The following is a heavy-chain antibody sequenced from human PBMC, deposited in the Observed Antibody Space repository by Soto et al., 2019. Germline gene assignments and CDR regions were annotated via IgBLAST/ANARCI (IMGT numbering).Heavy chain of an antibody. V-gene: IGHV1-69*05. CDR3: ARSSTYTAMAPFDY. CDR2: TIPIFGTA. D-gene: IGHD5-18*01. CDR1: GGTFGNSA. Sequence: ASVKVSCKASGGTFGNSAISWVRQAPGQGLEWMGGTIPIFGTANYAQKFQGRVTMTRDTSTSTVYMELSSLRSEDTAVYYCARSSTYTAMAPFDYWGQGTLVTVSS. J-gene: IGHJ4*02.